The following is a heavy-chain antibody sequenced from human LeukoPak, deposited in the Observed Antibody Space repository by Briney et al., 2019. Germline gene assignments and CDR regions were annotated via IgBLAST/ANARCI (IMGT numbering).Heavy chain of an antibody. J-gene: IGHJ4*02. Sequence: SETLSLTCAVYGGSFSGYYWSWIRQPPGKGLEWIGYIYYSGSTNYNPSLKSRVTISVDTSKNQFSLKLSSVTAADTAVYYCARGDSGSYSDSGIYFDYWGQGTLVTVSS. D-gene: IGHD1-26*01. CDR3: ARGDSGSYSDSGIYFDY. CDR1: GGSFSGYY. V-gene: IGHV4-59*01. CDR2: IYYSGST.